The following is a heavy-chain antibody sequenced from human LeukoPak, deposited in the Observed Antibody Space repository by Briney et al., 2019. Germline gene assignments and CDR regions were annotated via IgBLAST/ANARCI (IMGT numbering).Heavy chain of an antibody. D-gene: IGHD3-22*01. CDR2: INPNSGGT. CDR1: GYTFTGYC. V-gene: IGHV1-2*02. CDR3: ASLGYDSSEVDY. Sequence: ASVTVSCKASGYTFTGYCMHWVRQAPGQGLEWMGWINPNSGGTNYAQKFQGRVTMTRDTSISTAYMELSRLRSDDTAVYYCASLGYDSSEVDYWGQGTLVTVSS. J-gene: IGHJ4*02.